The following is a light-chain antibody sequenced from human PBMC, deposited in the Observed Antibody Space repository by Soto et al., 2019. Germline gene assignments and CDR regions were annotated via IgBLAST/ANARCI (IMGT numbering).Light chain of an antibody. J-gene: IGLJ1*01. CDR1: SSDVGNYNL. CDR2: EVS. CDR3: SSYAGTNRV. V-gene: IGLV2-14*02. Sequence: QSALTQPASVSGSPGQSITISCTGTSSDVGNYNLVSWYQQHPGKAPKVMIYEVSKRPSGVPDRFSGSKSGNTASLTVSGLQAEDEAEYYCSSYAGTNRVFGTGTKLTVL.